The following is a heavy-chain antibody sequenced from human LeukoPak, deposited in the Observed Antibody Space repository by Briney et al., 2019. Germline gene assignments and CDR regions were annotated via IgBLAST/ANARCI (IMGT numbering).Heavy chain of an antibody. CDR1: GYSFTTFH. CDR3: ARRGLVAGIYDLVYGFDL. J-gene: IGHJ3*01. CDR2: VNPDTGNT. V-gene: IGHV1-8*03. Sequence: ASVKVSCKAAGYSFTTFHINWVRQAPGQGPEWMGWVNPDTGNTGFAQKFQGRVAITQNSSVTTVYMELSSLTSEDTAVYYCARRGLVAGIYDLVYGFDLWGQGTMVTVSS. D-gene: IGHD3/OR15-3a*01.